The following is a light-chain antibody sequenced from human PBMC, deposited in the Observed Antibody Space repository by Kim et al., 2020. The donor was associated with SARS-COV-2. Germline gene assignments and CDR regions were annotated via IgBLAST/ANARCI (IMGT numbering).Light chain of an antibody. J-gene: IGLJ3*02. CDR1: RSNIGSNP. CDR2: NDN. Sequence: QPVLTQPPSASGTPGQRVTVSCSGGRSNIGSNPVNWFQQVPGTAPKLLIFNDNRRPSGVPDRVSGSKSDTSASLAIGGLQSEDEALYFCAAWDHSLKGWVFGGGTQLTVL. CDR3: AAWDHSLKGWV. V-gene: IGLV1-44*01.